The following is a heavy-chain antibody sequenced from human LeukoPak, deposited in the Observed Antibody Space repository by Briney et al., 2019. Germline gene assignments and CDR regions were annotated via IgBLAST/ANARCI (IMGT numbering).Heavy chain of an antibody. D-gene: IGHD2/OR15-2a*01. J-gene: IGHJ3*01. V-gene: IGHV3-48*04. CDR1: GFTFSSYG. CDR3: VKDVFCATFSCYPDAFDF. Sequence: PGRSLRLSCAASGFTFSSYGMHWVRQAPGKGLEWISFINNNSRTMYYADSVKGRFTISRDNAKRSLYLQMNNLRVEDTAIYYCVKDVFCATFSCYPDAFDFWGQGTMVTVSS. CDR2: INNNSRTM.